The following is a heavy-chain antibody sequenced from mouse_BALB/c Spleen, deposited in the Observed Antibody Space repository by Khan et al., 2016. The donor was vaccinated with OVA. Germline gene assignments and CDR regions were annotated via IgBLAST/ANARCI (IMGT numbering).Heavy chain of an antibody. V-gene: IGHV1-7*01. CDR2: INPSTGYT. Sequence: VQLVESGAELAKPGASVKMSCKASGYTFINYWILWVKQRLGQGLEWIGYINPSTGYTEYNQNFKDKATLTADKSSSTAYMQLSSLTSEDSAVYYCARRVLRWDFDYWGQGTTLTVSS. J-gene: IGHJ2*01. CDR1: GYTFINYW. D-gene: IGHD1-1*01. CDR3: ARRVLRWDFDY.